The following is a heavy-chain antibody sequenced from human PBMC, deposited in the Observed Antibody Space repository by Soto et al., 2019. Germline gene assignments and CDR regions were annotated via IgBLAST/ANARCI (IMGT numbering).Heavy chain of an antibody. CDR3: ARQRTGYYYDSSGLLTSYYFDY. Sequence: GGSLRLSCAASGFTFSSYAMHWVRQAPGKGLEWVAVISYDGSNKYYADSVKGRFTISRDNSKNTLYLQMSSLRAEDTAVYYCARQRTGYYYDSSGLLTSYYFDYWGQGTLVSVSA. CDR2: ISYDGSNK. J-gene: IGHJ4*02. D-gene: IGHD3-22*01. CDR1: GFTFSSYA. V-gene: IGHV3-30-3*01.